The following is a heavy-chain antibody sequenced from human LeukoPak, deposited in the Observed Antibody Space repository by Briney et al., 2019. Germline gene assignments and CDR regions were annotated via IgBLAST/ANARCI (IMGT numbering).Heavy chain of an antibody. J-gene: IGHJ4*02. CDR2: ISYDGGRQ. Sequence: GGSLRLSCAASGFTFNNYGMQWVRQAPGKGLEWVAFISYDGGRQYYIDTVKGRFTISRDTFHNTLYLQVDSLRPEDTAMYYCAKLKYHFDSSGFGVDYWGQGTLVTVSS. CDR1: GFTFNNYG. CDR3: AKLKYHFDSSGFGVDY. V-gene: IGHV3-30*18. D-gene: IGHD3-22*01.